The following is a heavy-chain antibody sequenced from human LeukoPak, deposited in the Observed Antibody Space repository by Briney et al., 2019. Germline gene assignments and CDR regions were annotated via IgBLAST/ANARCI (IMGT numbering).Heavy chain of an antibody. CDR1: GGSFSGYY. CDR3: ARGLGVVVPAASSYYYMDV. V-gene: IGHV4-34*01. D-gene: IGHD2-2*01. Sequence: KPSETLSLTCAVYGGSFSGYYWSWIRKPPGKGLEWIGEINHSGSTNYNPSRKSRVTISVDTSKNQFSLKLSSVTAADTAVYYCARGLGVVVPAASSYYYMDVWGKGTTVTVSS. J-gene: IGHJ6*03. CDR2: INHSGST.